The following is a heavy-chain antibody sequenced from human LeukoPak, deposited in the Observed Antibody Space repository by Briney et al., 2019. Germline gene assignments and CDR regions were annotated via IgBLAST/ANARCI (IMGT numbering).Heavy chain of an antibody. V-gene: IGHV4-61*01. CDR3: ARDGAYCGGDCYRDAFDI. CDR2: IYYSGST. Sequence: SETLSLTCTVSGGSISSGSYYWSWIRQPPGKGLEWIGYIYYSGSTNYNPSLKSRVTISVDTSKNQFSLKLSSVTAADTAVYYCARDGAYCGGDCYRDAFDIWGQGTMVTVSS. D-gene: IGHD2-21*02. J-gene: IGHJ3*02. CDR1: GGSISSGSYY.